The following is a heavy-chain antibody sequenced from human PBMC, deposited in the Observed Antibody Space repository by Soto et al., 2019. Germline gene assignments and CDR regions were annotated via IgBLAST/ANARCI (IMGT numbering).Heavy chain of an antibody. J-gene: IGHJ5*01. Sequence: QMHLVESGGGVVQPGRSLTLSCVASGFTFTSYGIHWVRQAPGKGLEWVAVIWYDGSNKYYGDSVKGRFSISRDNSKNTFYLPTTSLSTEEATAYYCSIDRRFFEWLDSWCQRT. CDR3: SIDRRFFEWLDS. CDR1: GFTFTSYG. D-gene: IGHD3-3*01. CDR2: IWYDGSNK. V-gene: IGHV3-33*01.